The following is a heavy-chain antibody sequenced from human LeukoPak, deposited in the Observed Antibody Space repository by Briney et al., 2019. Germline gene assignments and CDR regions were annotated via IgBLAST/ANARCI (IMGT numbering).Heavy chain of an antibody. V-gene: IGHV4-59*01. CDR2: IYYSGST. J-gene: IGHJ4*02. Sequence: PSETQSLTCTVSGGSISSYYRSWIRQPPGKGLEWIGYIYYSGSTNYNPSLKSRVTISVDTSKNQFSLKLSSVTAADTAVYYCARASRHFDYWGQGTLVTVSS. CDR3: ARASRHFDY. CDR1: GGSISSYY.